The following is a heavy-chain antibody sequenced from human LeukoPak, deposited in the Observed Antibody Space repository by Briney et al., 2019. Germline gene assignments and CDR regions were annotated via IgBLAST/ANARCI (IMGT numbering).Heavy chain of an antibody. CDR2: ISYDGSNK. V-gene: IGHV3-30-3*01. J-gene: IGHJ4*02. Sequence: GRSLRLSCAASGFTFSSYAMHGVRQAPGKGLEWVAVISYDGSNKYYVDSVKGRFTISRDNSKNTLYLQMNSLRAEDTAVYYCARDRGDFVAAAGWTYYFDYWGQGTLVTVSS. D-gene: IGHD6-13*01. CDR3: ARDRGDFVAAAGWTYYFDY. CDR1: GFTFSSYA.